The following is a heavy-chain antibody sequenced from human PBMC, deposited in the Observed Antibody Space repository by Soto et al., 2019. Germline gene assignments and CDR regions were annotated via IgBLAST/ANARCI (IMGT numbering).Heavy chain of an antibody. V-gene: IGHV3-73*01. Sequence: GGSLRLSCAXSGXTXXXXAXHWXXXXSGKGLEWVGHIRSKANSYATAYAASVKGRFTISRDDSKNTAYLQLNSLKTEDTAVYYCTRHEYVDTDHWGQGTLVTVSS. J-gene: IGHJ4*02. CDR2: IRSKANSYAT. CDR3: TRHEYVDTDH. CDR1: GXTXXXXA. D-gene: IGHD5-18*01.